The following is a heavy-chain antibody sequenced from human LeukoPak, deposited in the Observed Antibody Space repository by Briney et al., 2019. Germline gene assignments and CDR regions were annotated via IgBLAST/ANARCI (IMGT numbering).Heavy chain of an antibody. Sequence: GGSLRLSXAASGFTVSNNYMNWVRQTPGKGLEWVSVIYSGGSTYYADSVKGRFTISRDNSKNTLYLQMNSLRAEDTAVYYCAREYGYHDYWGQGTLVTVSS. CDR3: AREYGYHDY. CDR2: IYSGGST. V-gene: IGHV3-53*01. CDR1: GFTVSNNY. D-gene: IGHD5-18*01. J-gene: IGHJ4*02.